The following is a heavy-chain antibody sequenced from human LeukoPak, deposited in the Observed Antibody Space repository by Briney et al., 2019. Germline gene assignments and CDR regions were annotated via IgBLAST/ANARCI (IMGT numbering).Heavy chain of an antibody. J-gene: IGHJ4*02. V-gene: IGHV3-30*02. D-gene: IGHD6-19*01. CDR2: IRYDGSNK. CDR1: GFTFSSYA. CDR3: AKDFIAVAVGGGY. Sequence: PGGSLRLSCAASGFTFSSYAMSWVRQAPGKGLEWVAFIRYDGSNKYYADSVKGRFTISRDNSKNTLYLQMNSLRAEDTAVYYCAKDFIAVAVGGGYWGQGTLVTVSS.